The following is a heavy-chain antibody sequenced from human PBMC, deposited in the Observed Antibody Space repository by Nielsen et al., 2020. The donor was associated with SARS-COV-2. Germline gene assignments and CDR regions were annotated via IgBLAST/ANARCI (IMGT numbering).Heavy chain of an antibody. D-gene: IGHD6-19*01. CDR2: IWYDGSNK. J-gene: IGHJ4*02. V-gene: IGHV3-33*01. Sequence: GGSLRLSCAASGFTFSNYGMHWVRQAPGKGLEWVAVIWYDGSNKYYADSVKGRFTISRDNSKNTVYLQMNSLRAEDTAVYYCARDRVGSSGWDYYFDYWGQGTLVTISS. CDR1: GFTFSNYG. CDR3: ARDRVGSSGWDYYFDY.